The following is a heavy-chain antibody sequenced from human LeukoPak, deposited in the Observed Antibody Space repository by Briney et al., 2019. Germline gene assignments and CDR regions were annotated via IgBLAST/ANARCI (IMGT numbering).Heavy chain of an antibody. CDR2: IRSKAYGGTT. CDR1: GFTFGDYA. V-gene: IGHV3-49*04. CDR3: TRVGDYYGSGSYGHYYYYYMDV. Sequence: GGSLRLSCTASGFTFGDYAMSWVRQAPGKGLEWVGFIRSKAYGGTTEYAASVKGRFTISRDDSKSIAYLQMNSLKTEDTAVYYCTRVGDYYGSGSYGHYYYYYMDVWGKGTTVTISS. D-gene: IGHD3-10*01. J-gene: IGHJ6*03.